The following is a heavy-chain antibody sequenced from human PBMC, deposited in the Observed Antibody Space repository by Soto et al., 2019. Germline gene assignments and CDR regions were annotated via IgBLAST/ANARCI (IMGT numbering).Heavy chain of an antibody. D-gene: IGHD3-9*01. V-gene: IGHV4-39*01. CDR3: ARLLRYFDWLPNDY. CDR2: IYYSGST. CDR1: GGSISSSSYY. J-gene: IGHJ4*02. Sequence: SETLSLTCTVSGGSISSSSYYWGWIRQPPGKGLEWTGSIYYSGSTYYNPSLKSRVTISVDTSKNQFSLKLSSVTAADTAVYYCARLLRYFDWLPNDYWCQGTLVTVSS.